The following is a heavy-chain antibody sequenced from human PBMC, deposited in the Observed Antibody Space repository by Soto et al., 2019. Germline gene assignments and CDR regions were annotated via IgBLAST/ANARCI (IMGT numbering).Heavy chain of an antibody. J-gene: IGHJ5*01. CDR1: GDSISTVDYF. V-gene: IGHV4-30-4*01. CDR3: ARGRYCLTGRCFPNWFDS. Sequence: PSESLSLTCSVSGDSISTVDYFWAWIRQPPGQALEYIGYIYKSTTTYYNPSFESRVAISLDTSRSQLSLTVTSVTAADTAVYFCARGRYCLTGRCFPNWFDSWGQRTLVPAPS. CDR2: IYKSTTT. D-gene: IGHD2-15*01.